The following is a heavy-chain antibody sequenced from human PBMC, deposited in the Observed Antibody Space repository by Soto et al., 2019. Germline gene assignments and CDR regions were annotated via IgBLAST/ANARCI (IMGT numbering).Heavy chain of an antibody. CDR3: ARGAGLNYYDSSGYYDY. V-gene: IGHV5-51*01. D-gene: IGHD3-22*01. Sequence: PGESLKISCKGSGYSFTSYWIGWVRQMPGKGLEWMGIIYPGDSDTRYSPSFQGQVTISVDTSKNQFSLKLSSVTAADTAVYYCARGAGLNYYDSSGYYDYWGQGTLVTVSS. CDR1: GYSFTSYW. CDR2: IYPGDSDT. J-gene: IGHJ4*02.